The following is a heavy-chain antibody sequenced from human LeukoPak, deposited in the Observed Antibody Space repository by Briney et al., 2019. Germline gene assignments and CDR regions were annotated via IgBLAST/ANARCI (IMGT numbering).Heavy chain of an antibody. V-gene: IGHV3-30-3*01. D-gene: IGHD3-22*01. CDR2: IPYDGSNK. Sequence: GGSLRLSCAASGFTFSSYAMHWVRQAPGKGLEWVAVIPYDGSNKYYADPVKGRFTISRDNSKNTLYLQMNSLRAEDTAVYYCAGGNLPVNYYDSSGYRFDYWGQGTLVTVSS. J-gene: IGHJ4*02. CDR3: AGGNLPVNYYDSSGYRFDY. CDR1: GFTFSSYA.